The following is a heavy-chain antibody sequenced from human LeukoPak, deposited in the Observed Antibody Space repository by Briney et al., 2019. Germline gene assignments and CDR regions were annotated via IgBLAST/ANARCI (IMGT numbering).Heavy chain of an antibody. CDR3: ARREMATISN. D-gene: IGHD5-24*01. J-gene: IGHJ4*02. V-gene: IGHV4-39*01. Sequence: KASETLSLTCTVSGGSISSSSYYWGWIRQPPGKGLEWIGSIYYSGSTYYNPSLKSRVTISVDTSKNQFSLKLSSVTAADTAVYYCARREMATISNWGQGTLVTVSS. CDR1: GGSISSSSYY. CDR2: IYYSGST.